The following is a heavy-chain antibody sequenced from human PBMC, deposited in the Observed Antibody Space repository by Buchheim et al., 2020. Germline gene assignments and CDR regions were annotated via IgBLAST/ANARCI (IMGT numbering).Heavy chain of an antibody. CDR1: GFTFSSYG. CDR2: ISYDGSNK. D-gene: IGHD1-7*01. CDR3: AKASNNWNYPADY. V-gene: IGHV3-30*18. Sequence: QVQLVESGGGVVQPGRSLRLSCAASGFTFSSYGMHWVRQASGKGLEWVAVISYDGSNKYYADSVKGRFTISRDNSKKKLYLQMNRLRAEHTAVYYCAKASNNWNYPADYWGQGTL. J-gene: IGHJ4*02.